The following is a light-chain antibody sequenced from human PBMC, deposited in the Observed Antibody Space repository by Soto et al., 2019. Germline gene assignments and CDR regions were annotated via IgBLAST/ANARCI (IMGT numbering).Light chain of an antibody. CDR1: SSNIGGNS. CDR3: AAWDDNLNGPV. CDR2: SDD. J-gene: IGLJ2*01. V-gene: IGLV1-44*01. Sequence: QSVLTQPPSASGTPGQRVTISCSGSSSNIGGNSVNWYQHLPGTAPKILMYSDDERPSGVPDRFSGSKSGTSASLAISGLQSEDEADSYCAAWDDNLNGPVFGGGTKLTVL.